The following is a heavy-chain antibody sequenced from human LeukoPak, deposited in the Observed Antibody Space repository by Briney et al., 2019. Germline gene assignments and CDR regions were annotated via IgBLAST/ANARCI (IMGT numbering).Heavy chain of an antibody. CDR1: GGSISSRSYY. V-gene: IGHV4-39*01. CDR3: ANRWRGFLDP. Sequence: SETLSLTCTVSGGSISSRSYYWGWIRQPPGKGLEWIGSIYYSGSTYCNPSLKSRVTIFVDASKNQFSLKLRSVTAADTAVYYCANRWRGFLDPWGQGTLVTVSS. J-gene: IGHJ5*02. D-gene: IGHD2-15*01. CDR2: IYYSGST.